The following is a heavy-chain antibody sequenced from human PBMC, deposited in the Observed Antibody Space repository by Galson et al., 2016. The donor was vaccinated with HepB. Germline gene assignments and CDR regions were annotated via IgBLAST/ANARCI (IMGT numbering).Heavy chain of an antibody. Sequence: SLRLSCAASGFIFTNYAIHWVRQAPGKGLEWVATIWHDGTTKNFVDSVKGRFTISRDTSKNTVSLHMDNLGAEDTAMYYCAPVHHDISTGYPAGFDYWGQGTLVIVSS. CDR1: GFIFTNYA. J-gene: IGHJ4*02. V-gene: IGHV3-33*01. CDR3: APVHHDISTGYPAGFDY. D-gene: IGHD3-9*01. CDR2: IWHDGTTK.